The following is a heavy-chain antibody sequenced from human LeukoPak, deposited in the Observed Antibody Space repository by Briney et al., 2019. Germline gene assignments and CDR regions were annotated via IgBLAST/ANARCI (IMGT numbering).Heavy chain of an antibody. V-gene: IGHV6-1*01. Sequence: SQTLSLTCAISGDSVSRDGAAWTWIRQSPSRGLEWLGRTYYRSKWHNEYAVSVRGRMAISPDTSKNQFSLHLSSVTPEDTAVYFCARDTLAAADSWGQGALVTDSS. J-gene: IGHJ4*02. CDR1: GDSVSRDGAA. CDR2: TYYRSKWHN. CDR3: ARDTLAAADS. D-gene: IGHD6-25*01.